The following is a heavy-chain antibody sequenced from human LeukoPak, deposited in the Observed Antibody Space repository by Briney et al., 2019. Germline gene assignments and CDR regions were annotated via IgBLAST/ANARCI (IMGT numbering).Heavy chain of an antibody. CDR2: IKSKTDGGTT. CDR3: TTDGDYGSGSPDY. V-gene: IGHV3-15*01. J-gene: IGHJ4*02. D-gene: IGHD3-10*01. CDR1: GFTFSNAW. Sequence: GGSLRLSCAASGFTFSNAWMSWVRQVPGKGLEWVGRIKSKTDGGTTDYAAPVKGRFTISRDDSKNTLYLQMNSLKTEDTAVYYCTTDGDYGSGSPDYWGQGTLVTVSS.